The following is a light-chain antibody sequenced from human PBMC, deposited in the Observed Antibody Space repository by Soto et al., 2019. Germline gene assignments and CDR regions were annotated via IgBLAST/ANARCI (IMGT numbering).Light chain of an antibody. V-gene: IGKV1-5*03. J-gene: IGKJ1*01. Sequence: DIQMTQSPSTLSASVGDRVTITCRASQSISSWLAWYQQKPGKAPKLLIYKAPTLESGVPSRFSVSGSGTEFTLTIGSLQPDDFATYYCQHYNSYPWTFGQGTKVDIK. CDR1: QSISSW. CDR3: QHYNSYPWT. CDR2: KAP.